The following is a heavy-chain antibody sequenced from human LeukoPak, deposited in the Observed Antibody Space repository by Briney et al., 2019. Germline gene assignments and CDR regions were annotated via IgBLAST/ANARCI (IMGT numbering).Heavy chain of an antibody. CDR3: ARSAYYYDSRGYHNFYHYGMDV. CDR1: GXTFSTYG. J-gene: IGHJ6*02. Sequence: GGSLRLSCAASGXTFSTYGMHWVRQAPGKGQEWVAVLSYDGSNKYYADSVKGRFTISRDNSKNTLYLQMNSLRAEDTAVYHCARSAYYYDSRGYHNFYHYGMDVWGQGTTVTVSS. D-gene: IGHD3-22*01. CDR2: LSYDGSNK. V-gene: IGHV3-30*03.